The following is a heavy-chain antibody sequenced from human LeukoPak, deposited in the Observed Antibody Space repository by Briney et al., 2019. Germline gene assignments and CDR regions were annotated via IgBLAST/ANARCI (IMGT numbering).Heavy chain of an antibody. Sequence: SETLSLTCAVYGGSFSGYYWSWIRQPPGKGLEWIGEINHSGSTNYNPSLKSRVTISVDTSKNQFSLKLSSVTAADTAVYYCARDYGDYYFDYWGQGTLVTISS. J-gene: IGHJ4*02. CDR3: ARDYGDYYFDY. CDR2: INHSGST. CDR1: GGSFSGYY. V-gene: IGHV4-34*01. D-gene: IGHD4-17*01.